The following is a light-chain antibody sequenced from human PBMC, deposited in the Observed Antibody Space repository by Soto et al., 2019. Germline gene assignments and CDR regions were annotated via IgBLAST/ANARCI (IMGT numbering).Light chain of an antibody. CDR2: AAS. CDR3: QQHYNNPWT. J-gene: IGKJ4*02. CDR1: QSITSY. Sequence: IRITQSPSTLSASVGERVAISCRASQSITSYLNWYQQKPGKPPKLLIYAASTLQSGVPSRFRGSGSGTDFTLTISGLQTEDFATYYWQQHYNNPWTFGGGTKVDIK. V-gene: IGKV1-39*01.